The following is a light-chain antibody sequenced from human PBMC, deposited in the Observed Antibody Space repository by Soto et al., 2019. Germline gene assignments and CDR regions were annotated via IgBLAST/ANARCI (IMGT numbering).Light chain of an antibody. CDR2: AAS. Sequence: IQVTQSPSSLSASVGDRVTITCRASQGITSYLAWYQQKPGKAPKLLIYAASALQTGVSSRFSGSGYGTDFAHTFSNLQPEDFATYFCQQLYSYPLTFGGGTTGEF. CDR1: QGITSY. J-gene: IGKJ4*01. V-gene: IGKV1-9*01. CDR3: QQLYSYPLT.